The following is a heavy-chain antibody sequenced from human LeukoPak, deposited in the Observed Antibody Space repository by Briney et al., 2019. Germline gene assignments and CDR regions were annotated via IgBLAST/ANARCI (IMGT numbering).Heavy chain of an antibody. CDR1: GFTFSSYE. D-gene: IGHD3-16*02. CDR3: ARRLSYYGIDV. CDR2: ISFSGDTI. J-gene: IGHJ6*02. V-gene: IGHV3-48*03. Sequence: GGSLRLSCAASGFTFSSYEMIWARQAPGKGLEWILKISFSGDTIHSADSVKGRFTTSRDNAKNSLYLQMSSLRAEDTAVYYCARRLSYYGIDVWGQGTTVIVSS.